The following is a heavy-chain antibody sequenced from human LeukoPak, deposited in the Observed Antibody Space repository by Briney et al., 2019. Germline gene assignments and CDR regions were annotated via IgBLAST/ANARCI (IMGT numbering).Heavy chain of an antibody. CDR1: GFTFSSYS. CDR2: ISSSSSYI. CDR3: ARGDRDLYCSSTSCYPVL. V-gene: IGHV3-21*01. D-gene: IGHD2-2*01. J-gene: IGHJ4*02. Sequence: GGSLRLSCAASGFTFSSYSMNWVRQAPGKGLEWVSSISSSSSYIYYADSVKGRFTISRDNAKNSLYLEMSILRDEDTAVYYCARGDRDLYCSSTSCYPVLGGQGTLVTVSS.